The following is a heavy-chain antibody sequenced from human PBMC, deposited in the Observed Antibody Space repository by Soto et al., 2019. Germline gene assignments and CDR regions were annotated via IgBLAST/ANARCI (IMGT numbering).Heavy chain of an antibody. V-gene: IGHV3-11*06. Sequence: GGSLRLSCAASGFTFSDYYMSWIRQAPGKGLEWVSYISSSSSYTNYADSVKGRFTISRDNAKNSLYLQMNSLRAEDTAVYYCAREKVSTITIDYWGQGTLVTAPQ. CDR3: AREKVSTITIDY. J-gene: IGHJ4*02. CDR2: ISSSSSYT. CDR1: GFTFSDYY. D-gene: IGHD5-12*01.